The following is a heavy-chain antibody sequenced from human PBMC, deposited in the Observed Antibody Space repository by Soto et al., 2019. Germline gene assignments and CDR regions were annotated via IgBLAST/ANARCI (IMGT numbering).Heavy chain of an antibody. Sequence: PSETLSLTCAVSGGSISSSNWWSWVRQPPGKGLEWIGEIYHSGSTNYNPSLKSRVTISVDKSKNQFSLKLSSVTAADTAVYYCARVEYSSGWYIDYWGQGTLVTVSS. V-gene: IGHV4-4*02. D-gene: IGHD6-19*01. CDR1: GGSISSSNW. J-gene: IGHJ4*02. CDR2: IYHSGST. CDR3: ARVEYSSGWYIDY.